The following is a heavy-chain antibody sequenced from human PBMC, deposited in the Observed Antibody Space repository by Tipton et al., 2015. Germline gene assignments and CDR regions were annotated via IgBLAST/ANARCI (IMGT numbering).Heavy chain of an antibody. CDR3: ARHVSFYYDTHGSDALDI. J-gene: IGHJ3*02. CDR1: GYSFSNYW. Sequence: QLVQSGAEVKKPGESLKISCQGSGYSFSNYWIGWVRQMPGKGLEWMAIIYPGDSDTRYSPSFQGQVTISADKSINSAYLQWSSLKASDTAMYYCARHVSFYYDTHGSDALDIWAQGTMVTVSS. D-gene: IGHD3-22*01. V-gene: IGHV5-51*01. CDR2: IYPGDSDT.